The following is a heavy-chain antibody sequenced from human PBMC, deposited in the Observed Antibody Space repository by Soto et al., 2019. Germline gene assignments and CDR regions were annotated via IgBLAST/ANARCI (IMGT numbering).Heavy chain of an antibody. J-gene: IGHJ4*02. Sequence: QVQLAESGGGVVQPGRSLRLSCAASGFTFTTYGMHWVRQAPGKGLEWVAVIWYDESNKYYADSVKGRFTISRDNSKNTLYLQMNSLRVEDTAVYYCARDFCSGGSCPIDYWGQGTLVTVSS. CDR2: IWYDESNK. D-gene: IGHD2-15*01. CDR1: GFTFTTYG. CDR3: ARDFCSGGSCPIDY. V-gene: IGHV3-33*01.